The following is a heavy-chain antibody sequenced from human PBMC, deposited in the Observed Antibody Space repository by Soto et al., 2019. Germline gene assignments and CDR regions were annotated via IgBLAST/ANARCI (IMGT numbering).Heavy chain of an antibody. CDR2: IYHSGST. J-gene: IGHJ6*02. D-gene: IGHD3-3*01. V-gene: IGHV4-30-2*01. CDR1: GGSISIGGYS. CDR3: ARAISDFWSGHYGMDV. Sequence: SETLSLTCAVSGGSISIGGYSWSCIRQPPGKGLEWIGYIYHSGSTYYNPSLKSRVTISVDRSKNQFSLKLSSVTAADTAVYYCARAISDFWSGHYGMDVWGQGTTVTVSS.